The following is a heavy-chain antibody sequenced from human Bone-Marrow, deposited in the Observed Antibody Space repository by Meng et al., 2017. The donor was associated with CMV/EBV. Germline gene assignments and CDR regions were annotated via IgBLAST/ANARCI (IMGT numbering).Heavy chain of an antibody. CDR1: GFTFSSYA. CDR2: ISGSGGST. D-gene: IGHD3-22*01. V-gene: IGHV3-23*01. CDR3: AKGPHYYDSSGFDY. Sequence: GESLKISCAASGFTFSSYAMSWVRQAPGKGLEWVSAISGSGGSTYYADSVKGRFTISRDNSKNTLYLQMNSLGAEGTAGYYCAKGPHYYDSSGFDYWGQGTLVTVSS. J-gene: IGHJ4*02.